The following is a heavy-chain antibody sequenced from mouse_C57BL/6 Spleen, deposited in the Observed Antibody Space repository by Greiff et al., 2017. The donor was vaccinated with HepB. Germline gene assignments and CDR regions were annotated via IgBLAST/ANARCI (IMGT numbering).Heavy chain of an antibody. D-gene: IGHD2-2*01. CDR3: ARGSFYGYDEGYAMDY. V-gene: IGHV1-63*01. J-gene: IGHJ4*01. Sequence: QVQLQQSGAELVRPGPSVKMSCEASGYTFTNYWIGWAKQRPGHGLEWIGDIYPGGGYTNYNEKFKGKATLTADKSSSTAYMQFSSLTSEDSAIYYCARGSFYGYDEGYAMDYWGQGTSVTVSS. CDR2: IYPGGGYT. CDR1: GYTFTNYW.